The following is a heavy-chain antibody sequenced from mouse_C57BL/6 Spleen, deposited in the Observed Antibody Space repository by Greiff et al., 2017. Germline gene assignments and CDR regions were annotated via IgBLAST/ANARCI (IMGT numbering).Heavy chain of an antibody. V-gene: IGHV14-1*01. CDR2: IDPEDGDT. J-gene: IGHJ4*01. D-gene: IGHD2-3*01. Sequence: EVKLMESGAELVRPGASVKLSCTASGFNIKDYYMHWVKQRPEQGLEWIGRIDPEDGDTEYAPKFQGKATLTADTSSNTAYLQLSSLTSEDTAVCYCTGDYDGYHPVYYYAMDYWGQGTSVTVSS. CDR3: TGDYDGYHPVYYYAMDY. CDR1: GFNIKDYY.